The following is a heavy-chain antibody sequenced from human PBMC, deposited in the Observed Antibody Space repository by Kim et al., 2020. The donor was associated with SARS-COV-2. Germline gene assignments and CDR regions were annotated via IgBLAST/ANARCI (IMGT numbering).Heavy chain of an antibody. Sequence: SPKSRVTISVDTSKNQFSLKLSSVTAADTAVYYCARGGIVVVVAASLFDYWGQGTLVTVSS. J-gene: IGHJ4*02. V-gene: IGHV4-34*13. D-gene: IGHD2-15*01. CDR3: ARGGIVVVVAASLFDY.